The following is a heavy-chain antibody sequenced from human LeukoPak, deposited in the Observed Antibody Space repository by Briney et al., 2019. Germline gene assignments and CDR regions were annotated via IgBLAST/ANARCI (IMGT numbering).Heavy chain of an antibody. Sequence: PSETLSLTCTVSGGSISSYYWSWVRQPPGRGLEWIGYIYYSGNTNYNPSLKSRVTISVDTSKNQFSLKLSSVTAADTAVYYCAGVIAAAGTWFDPGGQGTLVTVSS. CDR2: IYYSGNT. J-gene: IGHJ5*02. CDR3: AGVIAAAGTWFDP. D-gene: IGHD6-13*01. V-gene: IGHV4-59*01. CDR1: GGSISSYY.